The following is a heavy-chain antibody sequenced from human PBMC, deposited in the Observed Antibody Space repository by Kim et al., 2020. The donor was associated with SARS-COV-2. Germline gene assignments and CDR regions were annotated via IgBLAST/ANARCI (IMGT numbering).Heavy chain of an antibody. V-gene: IGHV7-4-1*02. Sequence: TYAPGFTGRFVFSWDTSVSTAYLQISSLKAEDTGVYYCARVDSIHNWFDPWGQGTLVTVSS. CDR3: ARVDSIHNWFDP. J-gene: IGHJ5*02. D-gene: IGHD4-4*01.